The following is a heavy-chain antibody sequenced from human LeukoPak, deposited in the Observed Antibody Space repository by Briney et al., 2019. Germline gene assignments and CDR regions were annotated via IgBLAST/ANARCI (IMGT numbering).Heavy chain of an antibody. D-gene: IGHD3-22*01. J-gene: IGHJ6*02. CDR2: INPSGGST. Sequence: ASVKVSCKASGYTFTSYYMHWVRQAPGQGLEWMGIINPSGGSTSYAQKFQGRVTITSDTSASTAYMELSSLRSEDTSVYYCARSSGDLYYYYYAMDVWGQGTTVTVSS. V-gene: IGHV1-46*01. CDR3: ARSSGDLYYYYYAMDV. CDR1: GYTFTSYY.